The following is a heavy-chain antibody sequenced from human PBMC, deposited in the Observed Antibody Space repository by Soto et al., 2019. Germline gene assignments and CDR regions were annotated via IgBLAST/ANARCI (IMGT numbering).Heavy chain of an antibody. CDR1: GFTFTSSA. J-gene: IGHJ4*02. D-gene: IGHD3-10*01. CDR2: IVVGSGNT. CDR3: AADLLGWFGELFNLPRFDY. Sequence: ASVKVSCKASGFTFTSSAMQWVRQARGQRLEWIGWIVVGSGNTNYAQKFQERVTITRDMSTSTAYMELSSLRSEDTAVYYCAADLLGWFGELFNLPRFDYWGQGTLVTVSS. V-gene: IGHV1-58*02.